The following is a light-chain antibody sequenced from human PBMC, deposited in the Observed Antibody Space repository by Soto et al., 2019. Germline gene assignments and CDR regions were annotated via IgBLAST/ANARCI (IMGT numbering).Light chain of an antibody. Sequence: QSVLTQPPSVSEAPRQRVTISCSGSSSNIGNNAVNWYQQLPGKAPKLLIYYDDLLPSGVSDRFSGSKSGTSASLAISGLQSEDEADYDCAAWDDSRNGLVFGTGTKLTVL. CDR1: SSNIGNNA. CDR2: YDD. CDR3: AAWDDSRNGLV. V-gene: IGLV1-36*01. J-gene: IGLJ1*01.